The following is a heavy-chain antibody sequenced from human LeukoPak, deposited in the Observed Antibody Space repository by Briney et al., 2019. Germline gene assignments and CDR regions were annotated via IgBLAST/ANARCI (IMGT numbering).Heavy chain of an antibody. CDR3: AKGQFQTLLTGFDY. Sequence: GRSLRLSCASCGFIFSSYGMHGVRQAPAKGLEGVEIKSYEVKNKYDADTEKRLITTYRDNTKNTLYLQMSSLRAEDTAVYYSAKGQFQTLLTGFDYWGQGTLVTVSS. V-gene: IGHV3-30*18. J-gene: IGHJ4*02. D-gene: IGHD3-10*01. CDR2: KSYEVKNK. CDR1: GFIFSSYG.